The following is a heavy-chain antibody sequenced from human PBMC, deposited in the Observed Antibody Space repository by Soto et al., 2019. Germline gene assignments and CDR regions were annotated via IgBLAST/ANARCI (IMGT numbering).Heavy chain of an antibody. CDR1: GFTFTDYY. J-gene: IGHJ3*02. V-gene: IGHV3-11*01. CDR3: ATENRPRITDI. Sequence: QVQLVESGGGLVKPGGSLRLSCVASGFTFTDYYMSWIRQAPGKGLEWLSYISSSGSTIYYADSVKGRFTTSRDNAKNSLYLQMNSLRAEDTAVYYCATENRPRITDIWGQGTMVTVSS. D-gene: IGHD3-10*01. CDR2: ISSSGSTI.